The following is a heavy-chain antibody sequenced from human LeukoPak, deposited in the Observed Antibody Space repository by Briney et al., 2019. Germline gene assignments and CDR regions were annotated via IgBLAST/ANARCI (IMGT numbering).Heavy chain of an antibody. CDR1: GYTFTGYY. Sequence: GASVKVSCKASGYTFTGYYMHWVRQAPGQGLEWMGWINPNSGGTNYAQKFQGRVTMTRDTPISTAYMELSRLRSDDTAVYYCARDVTVRFLEWFNYMDVWGKGTTVTVSS. J-gene: IGHJ6*03. CDR3: ARDVTVRFLEWFNYMDV. CDR2: INPNSGGT. V-gene: IGHV1-2*02. D-gene: IGHD3-3*01.